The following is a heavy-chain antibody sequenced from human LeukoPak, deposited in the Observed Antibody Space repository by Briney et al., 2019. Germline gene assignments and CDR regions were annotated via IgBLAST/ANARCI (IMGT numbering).Heavy chain of an antibody. CDR3: AKDKMSSSRGYYFDY. D-gene: IGHD6-13*01. V-gene: IGHV3-23*01. CDR2: ISGSGGST. Sequence: GGSLRLSCAASGFTFSSNAMSWVRQAPGKGLEWVSAISGSGGSTNYADSVRGRFTVSRDNSKNTLYLQMNSLRAEDTAVYYCAKDKMSSSRGYYFDYWGQGTLVTVSS. CDR1: GFTFSSNA. J-gene: IGHJ4*02.